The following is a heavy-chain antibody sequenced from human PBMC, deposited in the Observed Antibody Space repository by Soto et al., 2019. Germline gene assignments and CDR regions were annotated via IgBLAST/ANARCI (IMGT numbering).Heavy chain of an antibody. CDR1: GYTFTYYW. D-gene: IGHD1-26*01. CDR2: TYPFDSDT. CDR3: GRHYGGATTGIDY. Sequence: PGESLKISCEGSGYTFTYYWIGWVRQMPGKGLEWMGVTYPFDSDTRYSPSFQGRVTISAVQSTNAAYLELSRLQASDTAIYYFGRHYGGATTGIDYWGQGTLVTVSS. V-gene: IGHV5-51*01. J-gene: IGHJ4*01.